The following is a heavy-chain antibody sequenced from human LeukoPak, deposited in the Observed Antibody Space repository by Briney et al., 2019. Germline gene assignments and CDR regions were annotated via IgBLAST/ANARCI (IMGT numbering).Heavy chain of an antibody. CDR3: ARLRGGVQLWGD. D-gene: IGHD1-1*01. CDR2: INYSGTT. Sequence: SETLSLTCTVSSGSFSSSSYFCGWIRRPPGMGLEWIATINYSGTTYYNPSLKSRVTTSVDTSRNQFSLKLNSVTAADTAVYYCARLRGGVQLWGDWGQGALVTVSS. J-gene: IGHJ4*01. CDR1: SGSFSSSSYF. V-gene: IGHV4-39*01.